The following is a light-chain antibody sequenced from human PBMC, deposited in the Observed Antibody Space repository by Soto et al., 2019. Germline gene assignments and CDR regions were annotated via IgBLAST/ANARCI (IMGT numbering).Light chain of an antibody. CDR3: QHYGTSPST. Sequence: DNVLTQSPGTLSLTPGEITLSCRASQSVSGTYLAWYQQKPGQAPRLLIYSASTRATGIPDRFSGSGSGTDFTLTISRLEPEDFAVYYCQHYGTSPSTFGRGTMVDVK. J-gene: IGKJ1*01. CDR2: SAS. V-gene: IGKV3-20*01. CDR1: QSVSGTY.